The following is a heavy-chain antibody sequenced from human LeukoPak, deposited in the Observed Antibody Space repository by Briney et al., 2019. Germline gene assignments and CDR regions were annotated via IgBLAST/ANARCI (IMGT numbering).Heavy chain of an antibody. CDR3: ATYRQVLLPFES. CDR2: IYSDGDT. CDR1: GFAVFSNY. J-gene: IGHJ4*02. V-gene: IGHV3-66*01. D-gene: IGHD2-8*02. Sequence: GGSLRLSCAASGFAVFSNYMNWVRQAPGKGLEWVSVIYSDGDTSYADSVKGRFTISRDISKNTLYLQMNSLRAEDTAIYYCATYRQVLLPFESWGQGTLVTVSS.